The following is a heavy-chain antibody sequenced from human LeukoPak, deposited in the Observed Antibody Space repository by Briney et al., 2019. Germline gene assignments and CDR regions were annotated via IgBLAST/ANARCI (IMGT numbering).Heavy chain of an antibody. Sequence: GGSLRLSCAASGFTFSSYCMNWVRQAPGKGLEWVASISRSSSYIYYADSVKGRFTISRDNAKNSLYLQMNSLRAEDTAVYYCARVACSSTSCLPGDAFDIWGQGTMVTVSS. CDR1: GFTFSSYC. J-gene: IGHJ3*02. V-gene: IGHV3-21*01. CDR2: ISRSSSYI. D-gene: IGHD2-2*01. CDR3: ARVACSSTSCLPGDAFDI.